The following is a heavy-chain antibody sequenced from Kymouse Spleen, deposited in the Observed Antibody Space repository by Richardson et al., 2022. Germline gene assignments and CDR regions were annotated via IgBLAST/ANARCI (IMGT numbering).Heavy chain of an antibody. CDR2: ISSSSSYI. CDR1: GFTFSSYS. CDR3: ARDQWFGELSYYYYGMDV. V-gene: IGHV3-21*03. Sequence: EVQLVESGGGLVKPGGSLRLSCAASGFTFSSYSMNWVRQAPGKGLEWVSSISSSSSYIYYADSVKGRFTISRDNAKNSLYLQMNSLRAEDTAVYYCARDQWFGELSYYYYGMDVWGQGTTVTVSS. D-gene: IGHD3-10*01. J-gene: IGHJ6*02.